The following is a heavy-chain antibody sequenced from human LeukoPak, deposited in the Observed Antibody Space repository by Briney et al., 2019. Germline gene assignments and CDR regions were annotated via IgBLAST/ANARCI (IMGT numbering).Heavy chain of an antibody. V-gene: IGHV3-30*03. Sequence: PGGSLRLSCAASGFTFSTYGMHWVRQAPGKGLEWVAVISYDGSNKFYADSVKGRFTISRDNSKNTLYVQMNSLRAEDTAVYYCARDDRGFFDYWGQGTLVTVSS. CDR3: ARDDRGFFDY. CDR1: GFTFSTYG. J-gene: IGHJ4*02. CDR2: ISYDGSNK.